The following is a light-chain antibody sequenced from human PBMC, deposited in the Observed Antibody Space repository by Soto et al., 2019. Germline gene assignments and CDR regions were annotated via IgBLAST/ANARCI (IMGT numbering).Light chain of an antibody. V-gene: IGKV1-5*01. CDR3: QQYNNYPRT. Sequence: DIQMTQSPTTLSASIGDRVTITCRASESIRTWLAWYQHKPGKAPKFLIYDASTLESGVPSRFSGSGSGTEFTLTISILQPDDFATYYCQQYNNYPRTFGQGTKVEIK. CDR2: DAS. J-gene: IGKJ1*01. CDR1: ESIRTW.